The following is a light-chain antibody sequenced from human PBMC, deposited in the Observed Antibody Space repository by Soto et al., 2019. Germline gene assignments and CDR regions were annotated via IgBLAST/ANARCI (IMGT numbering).Light chain of an antibody. V-gene: IGKV1-5*03. CDR1: QTISSW. CDR3: QQSYSTPIT. CDR2: KAS. J-gene: IGKJ5*01. Sequence: DIQMTQFPSTLSGSVGDRVTITCRASQTISSWLAWYQQKPGKAPKLLIYKASTLKSGVPSRFSGSGSGTDFTLTISSLQPEDFATYYCQQSYSTPITFGQGTRLE.